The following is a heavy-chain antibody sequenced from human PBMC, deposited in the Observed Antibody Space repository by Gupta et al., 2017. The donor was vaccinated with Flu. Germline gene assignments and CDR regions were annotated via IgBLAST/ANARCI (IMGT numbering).Heavy chain of an antibody. J-gene: IGHJ6*03. CDR2: IFSNGNT. Sequence: RLSPGKGLEWMGFIFSNGNTNYKSSLKSRVTISVDTSKNQFSLRLRSVAAADTAVYYCARSGAVTTYYYSMDVWGKGTTVTVSS. V-gene: IGHV4-59*08. D-gene: IGHD4-17*01. CDR3: ARSGAVTTYYYSMDV.